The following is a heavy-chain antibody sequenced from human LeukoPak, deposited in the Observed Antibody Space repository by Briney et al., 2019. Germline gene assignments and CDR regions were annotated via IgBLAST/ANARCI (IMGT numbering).Heavy chain of an antibody. D-gene: IGHD5-12*01. CDR2: INPNSGGT. CDR1: GYTFTGYY. V-gene: IGHV1-2*06. J-gene: IGHJ4*02. CDR3: ARESRYSGYDRSFDY. Sequence: GSVKVSCKASGYTFTGYYMHWVRQAPGQGLEWMGRINPNSGGTNYAQKFQGRVTMTRDTSISTAYMELSRLRSDDTAVYYCARESRYSGYDRSFDYWGQGTLVTVSS.